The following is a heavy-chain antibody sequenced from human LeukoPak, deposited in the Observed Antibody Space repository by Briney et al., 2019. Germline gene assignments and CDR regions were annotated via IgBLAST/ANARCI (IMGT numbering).Heavy chain of an antibody. V-gene: IGHV1-2*02. CDR1: GYTFTGYY. D-gene: IGHD3-22*01. Sequence: ASVKVSCKASGYTFTGYYMHWVRQAPGQGLEWMGWINPNSGGTNYAQKFQGRVTMTRDTSISTAYMELSRLRSDDTAVYYCAGVTYYYDSSGYSAAEYFQHWGQGTLVTVSS. CDR3: AGVTYYYDSSGYSAAEYFQH. CDR2: INPNSGGT. J-gene: IGHJ1*01.